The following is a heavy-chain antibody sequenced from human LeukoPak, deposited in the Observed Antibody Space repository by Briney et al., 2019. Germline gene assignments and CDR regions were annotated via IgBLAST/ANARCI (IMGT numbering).Heavy chain of an antibody. CDR2: ISSSSYI. J-gene: IGHJ6*03. D-gene: IGHD2-2*01. CDR3: ARDNDCSSTSCYVGAYYYYYMDV. CDR1: GFTFSSYS. V-gene: IGHV3-21*01. Sequence: GGSLRLSCAASGFTFSSYSMNWVRQAPGKGLEWVSSISSSSYIYYADSVKGRFTISRDNAKNSLYLQMNSLRAEDTAVYYCARDNDCSSTSCYVGAYYYYYMDVWGKGTTVTVSS.